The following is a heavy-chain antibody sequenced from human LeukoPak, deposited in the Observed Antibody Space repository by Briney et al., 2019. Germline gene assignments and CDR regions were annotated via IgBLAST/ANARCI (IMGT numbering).Heavy chain of an antibody. D-gene: IGHD3-22*01. CDR3: ARVVVVRSFDY. J-gene: IGHJ4*02. CDR2: INSDGSST. CDR1: GFTFNTYW. V-gene: IGHV3-74*01. Sequence: GGSLRLSCAASGFTFNTYWMHWVRQAPGKGLVWVSRINSDGSSTSYADSVKGRFTISRDNAKNTLYLQMNSLRAEDTAVYYCARVVVVRSFDYWGQGTLVTVSS.